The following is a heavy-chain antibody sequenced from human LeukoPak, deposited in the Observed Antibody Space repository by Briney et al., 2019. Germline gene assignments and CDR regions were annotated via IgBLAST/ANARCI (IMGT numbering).Heavy chain of an antibody. Sequence: SETLSLTCTVSGYSINSGYYWGWIRQPPGKGLEWIGSIYHSGSTYYNPSLKSRVTISVDTSKNQFSLKLTSVTAADTAVYYCARIYYSYYYMDVWGKGTTVTISS. CDR1: GYSINSGYY. V-gene: IGHV4-38-2*02. CDR3: ARIYYSYYYMDV. J-gene: IGHJ6*03. CDR2: IYHSGST.